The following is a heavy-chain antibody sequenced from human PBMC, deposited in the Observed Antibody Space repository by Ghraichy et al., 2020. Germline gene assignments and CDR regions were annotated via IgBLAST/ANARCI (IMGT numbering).Heavy chain of an antibody. V-gene: IGHV3-15*01. J-gene: IGHJ4*02. D-gene: IGHD3-16*02. CDR1: GFTFSNAW. CDR3: TTEFRTHHLGELSPGWGY. Sequence: GGSLRLSCAASGFTFSNAWMSWVRQAPGKGLEWVGRIKSKTDGGTTDYAAPVKGRFTISRDDSKNTLYLQMNSLKTEDTAVYYCTTEFRTHHLGELSPGWGYWGQGTLVTVSS. CDR2: IKSKTDGGTT.